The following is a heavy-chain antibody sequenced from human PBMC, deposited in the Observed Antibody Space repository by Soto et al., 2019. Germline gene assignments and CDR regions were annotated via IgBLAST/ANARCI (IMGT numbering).Heavy chain of an antibody. CDR2: ISYDGSNK. Sequence: QVQLVESGGGVVQPGRSLRLSCAASGFTFSSYGMHWVRQAPGKGLEWVAVISYDGSNKYYADSVKGRFTISRDNSKNTLYLQMNSLRAEDTAVYYCAKGSIIVLGTFDYWGQGTLVTVSS. J-gene: IGHJ4*02. CDR1: GFTFSSYG. V-gene: IGHV3-30*18. CDR3: AKGSIIVLGTFDY. D-gene: IGHD2-21*01.